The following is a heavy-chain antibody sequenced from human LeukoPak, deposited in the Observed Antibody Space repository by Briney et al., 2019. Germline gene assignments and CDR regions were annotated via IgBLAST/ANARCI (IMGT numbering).Heavy chain of an antibody. CDR1: GFTFSSYS. Sequence: GGSLRLSCAASGFTFSSYSMNWVRQAPGKGLEWVSSISSSSSSYIHYADSVKGRFTISRDNAKNSLYLQMNSLRAEDTAVYYCARQMAYCGGDCYSRLFDYWGQGTLVTVSS. J-gene: IGHJ4*02. V-gene: IGHV3-21*01. D-gene: IGHD2-21*02. CDR2: ISSSSSSYI. CDR3: ARQMAYCGGDCYSRLFDY.